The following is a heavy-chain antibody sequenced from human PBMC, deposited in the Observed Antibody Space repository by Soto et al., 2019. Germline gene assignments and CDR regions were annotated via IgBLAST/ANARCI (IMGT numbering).Heavy chain of an antibody. CDR2: IIPMFDTT. Sequence: QVQLVQSGAEVKKPGSSVKVSCKTCGGSFSSYSIAWVRQAPGQGLEWMGQIIPMFDTTNYAQRFQGRVTITADKSTGTAYMELSRLTSEDTAVYFCATTLVRVTPPQDAFDVWGKGTLVTVSS. J-gene: IGHJ3*01. CDR1: GGSFSSYS. CDR3: ATTLVRVTPPQDAFDV. V-gene: IGHV1-69*06. D-gene: IGHD1-26*01.